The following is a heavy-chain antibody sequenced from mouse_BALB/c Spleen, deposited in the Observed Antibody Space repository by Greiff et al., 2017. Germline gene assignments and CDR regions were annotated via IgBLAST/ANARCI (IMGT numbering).Heavy chain of an antibody. V-gene: IGHV5-4*02. CDR1: GFTFSDYY. J-gene: IGHJ3*01. CDR2: ISDGGSCT. Sequence: EVQLVESGGGLVKPGGSLKLSCAASGFTFSDYYMYWVRQTPEKRLEWVATISDGGSCTYYPDSVKGRFTISRDNAKNNLYLQMNSLKSEDTAMYYCARDRDGSSFPPAYWGQGTLVTVSA. CDR3: ARDRDGSSFPPAY. D-gene: IGHD1-1*01.